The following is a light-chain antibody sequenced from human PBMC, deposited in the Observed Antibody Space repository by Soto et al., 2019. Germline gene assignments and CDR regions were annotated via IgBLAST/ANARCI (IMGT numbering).Light chain of an antibody. V-gene: IGKV1-9*01. CDR1: QGISTY. J-gene: IGKJ4*01. Sequence: RVTITCRASQGISTYLAWYRQKAGKAPELLVYSASTLQSGVPSRFSGGGSETEFSLTIGTFQPEDFATYWCPHLDRYLLTFGGGTRLDI. CDR2: SAS. CDR3: PHLDRYLLT.